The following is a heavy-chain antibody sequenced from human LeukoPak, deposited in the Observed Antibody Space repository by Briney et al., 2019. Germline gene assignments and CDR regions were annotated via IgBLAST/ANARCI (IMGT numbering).Heavy chain of an antibody. D-gene: IGHD6-13*01. Sequence: GGSLRLSCAASGFTFSSYGMHWVRQAPGKGLEWVAVISYDGSNKYYADSVKGRFTISRDNSKNTLYLQMNSLRAEDTAVYYCAKGPGRQQLVRDFDYWGQGTLVTVSS. CDR2: ISYDGSNK. CDR1: GFTFSSYG. CDR3: AKGPGRQQLVRDFDY. V-gene: IGHV3-30*18. J-gene: IGHJ4*02.